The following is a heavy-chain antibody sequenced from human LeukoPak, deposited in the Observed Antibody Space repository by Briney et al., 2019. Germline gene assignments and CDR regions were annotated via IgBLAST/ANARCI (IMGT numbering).Heavy chain of an antibody. J-gene: IGHJ4*02. D-gene: IGHD2-15*01. CDR2: IKGDGSSK. V-gene: IGHV3-7*03. CDR3: ARDDGGQGDY. CDR1: GFTFSNYW. Sequence: GGSLRLSCAASGFTFSNYWMSWVRQAPGKGLEWVANIKGDGSSKYYMDSVKGRFTISRDNAKSSLYLQMNTLRAEDTAVYYCARDDGGQGDYWGQGTLVTVSS.